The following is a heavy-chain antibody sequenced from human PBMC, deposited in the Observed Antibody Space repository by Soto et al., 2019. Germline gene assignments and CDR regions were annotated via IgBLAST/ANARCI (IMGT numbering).Heavy chain of an antibody. CDR2: ISSSSSTI. CDR3: AREGGRCSSTSCYVYYYYYMDV. V-gene: IGHV3-48*01. Sequence: EVQLVESGGGLVQPGGSLRLSCAASGFTFSSYSMNWVRQAPGKGLEWVSYISSSSSTIYYADSVKGRFTISRDNAKNYRLLQMNSRRAEDAAVYYCAREGGRCSSTSCYVYYYYYMDVWGKGTTVTVSS. D-gene: IGHD2-2*01. J-gene: IGHJ6*03. CDR1: GFTFSSYS.